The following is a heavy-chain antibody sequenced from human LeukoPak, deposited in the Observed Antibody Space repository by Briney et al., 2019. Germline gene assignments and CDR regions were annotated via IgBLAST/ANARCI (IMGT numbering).Heavy chain of an antibody. CDR3: ARDSSGSYYN. CDR1: GGSISSYY. Sequence: SETLSLTCTVSGGSISSYYWSWIRQPPGKGLEWIGYIYYSGSTNYNPSLKSRVTTSVDTSKNQFSLKLSSVTAADTAVYYCARDSSGSYYNWGQGTLVTVSS. J-gene: IGHJ4*02. D-gene: IGHD1-26*01. CDR2: IYYSGST. V-gene: IGHV4-59*01.